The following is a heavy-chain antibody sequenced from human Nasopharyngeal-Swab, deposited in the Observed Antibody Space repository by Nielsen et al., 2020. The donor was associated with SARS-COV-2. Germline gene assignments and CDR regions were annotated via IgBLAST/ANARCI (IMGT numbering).Heavy chain of an antibody. V-gene: IGHV4-31*03. CDR2: IYYSGST. D-gene: IGHD3-3*01. Sequence: SETLSLTCTVSGGSISSGGYYWSWIRQHPGEGLEWIGYIYYSGSTYYNPSLKSRVTISVDTSKNQFSLKLSSVTAADTAVYYCARANTIFGVVITHFDYWGQGTLVTVSS. CDR3: ARANTIFGVVITHFDY. J-gene: IGHJ4*02. CDR1: GGSISSGGYY.